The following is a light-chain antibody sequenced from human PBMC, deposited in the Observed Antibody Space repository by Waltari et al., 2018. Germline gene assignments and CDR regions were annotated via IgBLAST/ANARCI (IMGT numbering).Light chain of an antibody. Sequence: EIVMTQSPATLSVSPGERATLSCWASQSISNYLAWYQQIPGQAPRLLISGASLRATGIPARFSGSGSGAEFTFTISILQSEDSAIYYCQQYNKWPLTFGGGTKVEIK. J-gene: IGKJ4*01. CDR3: QQYNKWPLT. V-gene: IGKV3D-15*03. CDR1: QSISNY. CDR2: GAS.